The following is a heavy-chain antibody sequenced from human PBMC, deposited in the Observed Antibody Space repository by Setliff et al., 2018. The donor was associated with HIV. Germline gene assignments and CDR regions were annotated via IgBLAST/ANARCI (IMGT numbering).Heavy chain of an antibody. Sequence: SVKVSCKASGGTLSSHAISWVRQAPGQGLEWMGGIIPIFGSANHAQKFQGRVTITADKSTSTAYMELSSLRSEDTAVYYCARDKDAIYYGSGSFFYYYYMDVWGKGTTVTVSS. J-gene: IGHJ6*03. CDR2: IIPIFGSA. CDR1: GGTLSSHA. V-gene: IGHV1-69*06. CDR3: ARDKDAIYYGSGSFFYYYYMDV. D-gene: IGHD3-10*01.